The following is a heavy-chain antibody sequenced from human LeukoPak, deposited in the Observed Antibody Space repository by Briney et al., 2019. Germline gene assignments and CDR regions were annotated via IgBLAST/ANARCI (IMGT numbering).Heavy chain of an antibody. J-gene: IGHJ4*02. V-gene: IGHV3-30*04. D-gene: IGHD1-26*01. CDR1: GFTFSSYV. CDR3: ARDADSGRSPGPY. CDR2: ISYDGSNE. Sequence: GSLRLSCAASGFTFSSYVMHWVRQAPGKGLEWVAIISYDGSNEYYADSVKGRFTISRDNSKNTLYLQMNSLRAEDTAVYYCARDADSGRSPGPYWGQGTLVTVSS.